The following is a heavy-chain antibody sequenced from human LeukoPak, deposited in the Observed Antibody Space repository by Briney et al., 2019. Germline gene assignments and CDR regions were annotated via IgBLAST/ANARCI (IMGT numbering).Heavy chain of an antibody. J-gene: IGHJ4*02. CDR1: GFTLSNYA. CDR2: ISGSGDST. Sequence: GGSLRLSCAASGFTLSNYAMNWVRQAPGKGLEWVSGISGSGDSTYYADSVKGRFTISRDNSKNTLYLQIHSLRAEDTAVYYCAKFDYGDYWGQGTLVTVSS. D-gene: IGHD4-17*01. CDR3: AKFDYGDY. V-gene: IGHV3-23*01.